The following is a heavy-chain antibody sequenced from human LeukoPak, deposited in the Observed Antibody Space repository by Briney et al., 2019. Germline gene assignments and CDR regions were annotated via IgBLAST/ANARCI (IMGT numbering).Heavy chain of an antibody. J-gene: IGHJ4*02. D-gene: IGHD5-18*01. CDR3: ASDWIQLSGYYFDY. Sequence: SVKVSCKASGGTFSSYAISWVRQAPGQGLEWMGRIIPIFGTANYAQKFQGRVTITTDESTSTAYMELSSLRSEDTAVYYCASDWIQLSGYYFDYWGQGTLVTVSS. V-gene: IGHV1-69*05. CDR1: GGTFSSYA. CDR2: IIPIFGTA.